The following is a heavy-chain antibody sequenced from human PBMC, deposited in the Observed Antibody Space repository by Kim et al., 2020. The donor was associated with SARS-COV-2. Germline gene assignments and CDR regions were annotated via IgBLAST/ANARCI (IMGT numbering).Heavy chain of an antibody. CDR3: AKVRQPGLYHFDY. V-gene: IGHV3-23*01. J-gene: IGHJ4*02. CDR1: GFTFSSYA. Sequence: GGSLRLSCAASGFTFSSYAMSWVRQAPGEGLEWVSIITGGAGVTFYADSVKGRFTISRDNSKNTLYLQMNSLRADDTAVYYCAKVRQPGLYHFDYWGQGTLVTVSS. D-gene: IGHD2-15*01. CDR2: ITGGAGVT.